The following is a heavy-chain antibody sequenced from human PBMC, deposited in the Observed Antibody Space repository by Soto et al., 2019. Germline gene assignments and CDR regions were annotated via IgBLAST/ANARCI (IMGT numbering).Heavy chain of an antibody. V-gene: IGHV4-39*01. CDR2: IYYSGST. Sequence: SETLSLTCTVSGGSISSSSYYWGWIRQPPGKGLEWIGSIYYSGSTYYNPSLRSRVTISVDTSKNQFSLKLSSVTAADTAVYYCARLRRDIVVVPAAIWFDPWGQGTMVTVYS. D-gene: IGHD2-2*01. CDR3: ARLRRDIVVVPAAIWFDP. J-gene: IGHJ5*02. CDR1: GGSISSSSYY.